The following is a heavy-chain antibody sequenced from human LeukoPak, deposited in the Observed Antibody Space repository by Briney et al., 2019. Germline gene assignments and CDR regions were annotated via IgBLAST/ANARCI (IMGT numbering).Heavy chain of an antibody. J-gene: IGHJ4*02. CDR2: VKEDGGEM. CDR3: ASGMIEFDY. CDR1: GIRFNDYW. D-gene: IGHD1-14*01. Sequence: GGSLRLSCTVSGIRFNDYWMSWVRQAPGKGLEWVANVKEDGGEMYYVDSVKGRFIISRDNAKNSVYLQMNILRVEDTAVYYCASGMIEFDYWGQGTLVTVSS. V-gene: IGHV3-7*01.